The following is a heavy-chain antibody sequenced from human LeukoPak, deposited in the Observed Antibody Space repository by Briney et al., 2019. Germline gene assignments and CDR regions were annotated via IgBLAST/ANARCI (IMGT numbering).Heavy chain of an antibody. V-gene: IGHV1-2*02. D-gene: IGHD2-21*01. J-gene: IGHJ3*02. Sequence: ASVKVSCKASGYTFTGYYMHWVRQAPGQGLEWMGWINPNSGGTNYAQKFQGRVTMTRDTSISTAYMELSRLRSDDTAVYYCARSPRAVVVISGIDIWGQGTMVTVSS. CDR3: ARSPRAVVVISGIDI. CDR1: GYTFTGYY. CDR2: INPNSGGT.